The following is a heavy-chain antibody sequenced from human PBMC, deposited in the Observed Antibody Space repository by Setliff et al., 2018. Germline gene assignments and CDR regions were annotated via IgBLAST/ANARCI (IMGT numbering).Heavy chain of an antibody. J-gene: IGHJ6*03. CDR1: GGTFSSYG. CDR2: TIPMFGTT. V-gene: IGHV1-69*05. Sequence: SVKVSCKASGGTFSSYGISWVRQAPGQGLEWMGGTIPMFGTTNYAQKFQGRVRIITDESTSTAYMELSSLTSADTAVYYCARGRPTANPYYYYYMDVWGKGTTVT. D-gene: IGHD4-4*01. CDR3: ARGRPTANPYYYYYMDV.